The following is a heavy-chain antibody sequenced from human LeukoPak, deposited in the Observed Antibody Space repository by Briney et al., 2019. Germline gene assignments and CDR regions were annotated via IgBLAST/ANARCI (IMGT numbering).Heavy chain of an antibody. Sequence: GGSLRLSCAASGFTLSSYEMNWVRQAPGKGLEWVSYISSSGSTIYYADSVKGRFTISRDNAKNSLYLQMNTLRAEDTAVYYCARGVTQWASWGQGTLVTVSS. CDR2: ISSSGSTI. CDR1: GFTLSSYE. D-gene: IGHD2-21*02. J-gene: IGHJ4*02. V-gene: IGHV3-48*03. CDR3: ARGVTQWAS.